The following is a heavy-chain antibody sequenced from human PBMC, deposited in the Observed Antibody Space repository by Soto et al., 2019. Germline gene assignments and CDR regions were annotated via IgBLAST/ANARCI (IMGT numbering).Heavy chain of an antibody. CDR2: IYYSGST. D-gene: IGHD1-26*01. Sequence: SETLSLTCTVSGGSISSSSYYWGWIRQPPGKGLEWIGSIYYSGSTYYNPSLKSRVTISVDTSKNQFSLKLSSVTAADTAVYYCARLGATVGGWFDPWGQGTLVTVSS. V-gene: IGHV4-39*01. CDR3: ARLGATVGGWFDP. J-gene: IGHJ5*02. CDR1: GGSISSSSYY.